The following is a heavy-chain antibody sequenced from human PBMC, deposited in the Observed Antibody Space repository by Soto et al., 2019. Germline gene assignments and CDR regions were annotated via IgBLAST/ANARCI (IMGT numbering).Heavy chain of an antibody. V-gene: IGHV3-23*01. CDR1: GFIFSNYA. CDR3: AKKRGATGNWFFDI. CDR2: ISNSGGT. J-gene: IGHJ2*01. Sequence: EVQLLESGGGLVQPGGSLRLSCAASGFIFSNYAMTWVRQAPGKGLEWVSTISNSGGTYYADSVKGRFTISRDNSKNTLFLQMNGLRAEDTAVFYCAKKRGATGNWFFDIWGRGALVTVSS. D-gene: IGHD1-26*01.